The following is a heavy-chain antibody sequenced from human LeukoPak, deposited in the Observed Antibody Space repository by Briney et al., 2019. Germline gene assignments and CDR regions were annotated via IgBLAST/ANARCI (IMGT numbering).Heavy chain of an antibody. CDR2: IYHTGST. J-gene: IGHJ6*04. Sequence: GSLRLSCATSGFTFSTYAMTWLRQSPAKGLEWIGQIYHTGSTNYNPSLESRVTISLDTPNNQFSSKLTSVTAADTAVYYCARDDFGVALGGVWGKGTTVTVSS. V-gene: IGHV4-34*01. CDR3: ARDDFGVALGGV. CDR1: GFTFSTYA. D-gene: IGHD3-3*01.